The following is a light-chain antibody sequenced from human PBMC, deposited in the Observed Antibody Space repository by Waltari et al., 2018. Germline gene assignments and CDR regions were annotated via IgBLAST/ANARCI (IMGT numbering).Light chain of an antibody. J-gene: IGLJ1*01. CDR3: SSYRGSKTPLYV. V-gene: IGLV2-14*01. CDR1: SSAVGAYNY. CDR2: EVT. Sequence: QSALTQPASVSGSPGPSITISSPGTSSAVGAYNYVSWYQPYPSKAPKLIFYEVTNPPSGVFNPFSGPKSGNTASLTISGLQSEDEADYFCSSYRGSKTPLYVFGAWTTVTVL.